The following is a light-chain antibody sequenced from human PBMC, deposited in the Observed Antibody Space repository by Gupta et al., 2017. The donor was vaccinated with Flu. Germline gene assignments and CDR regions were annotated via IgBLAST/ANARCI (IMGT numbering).Light chain of an antibody. V-gene: IGKV3-20*01. Sequence: IVFTQSPATLSLSPGDRATLSCSASQTVGSSYLAWYQQRPGQAPRLHIYAASNRATGIPDRFSGSGSGTDFILTISRLDPEDFAVYYCQQYGTSPWTFGQGTKVEIK. CDR2: AAS. J-gene: IGKJ1*01. CDR3: QQYGTSPWT. CDR1: QTVGSSY.